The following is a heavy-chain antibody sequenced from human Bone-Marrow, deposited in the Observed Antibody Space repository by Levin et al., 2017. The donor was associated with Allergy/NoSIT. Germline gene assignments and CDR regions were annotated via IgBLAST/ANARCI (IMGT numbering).Heavy chain of an antibody. D-gene: IGHD3-22*01. CDR3: ARDRGTYYFDTSGYDPSYYGMDV. V-gene: IGHV3-48*01. Sequence: GESLKISCAASGFTFSSYSMNWVRQAPGKGLEWVSYISSSSTTIYYCDSVQGRFTISRDNADNSLFLQMNSLRAEDTAAYYCARDRGTYYFDTSGYDPSYYGMDVWGQGTTVTVSS. CDR1: GFTFSSYS. J-gene: IGHJ6*02. CDR2: ISSSSTTI.